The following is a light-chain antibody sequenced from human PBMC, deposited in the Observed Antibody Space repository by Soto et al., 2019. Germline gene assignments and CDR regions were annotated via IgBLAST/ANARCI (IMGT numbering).Light chain of an antibody. CDR1: HNIERW. Sequence: IQMTQSPSTLSASVGDRVTITCRASHNIERWMAWYQQKPGKAPSLLIFDASTLHSGVPSRFSGSGSGTDFTLTISSLQSEDFAVYYCQQYNNWPWTFGQGTKVDIK. V-gene: IGKV1-5*01. CDR3: QQYNNWPWT. J-gene: IGKJ1*01. CDR2: DAS.